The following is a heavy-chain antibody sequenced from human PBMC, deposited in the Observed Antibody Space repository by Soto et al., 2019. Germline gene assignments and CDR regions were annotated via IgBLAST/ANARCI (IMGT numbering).Heavy chain of an antibody. CDR2: INPDNGNT. D-gene: IGHD3-16*01. CDR1: GFSFSDNL. J-gene: IGHJ3*01. Sequence: QVQLVQSGAEVRKPGASVNISCRASGFSFSDNLINWVRQAPGQSLEWMGWINPDNGNTRYSQTFQGRVTISRHSSAEIGFGEVRQPTSENHAFLYCGEGLMARGPGAKDGFGGRGQRTKVTGSS. CDR3: GEGLMARGPGAKDGFGG. V-gene: IGHV1-3*01.